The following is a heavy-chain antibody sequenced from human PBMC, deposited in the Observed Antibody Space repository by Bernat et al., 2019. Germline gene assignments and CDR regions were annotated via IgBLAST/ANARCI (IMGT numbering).Heavy chain of an antibody. D-gene: IGHD3-10*01. V-gene: IGHV1-46*03. CDR3: ARGGKYGAGRMVRGVKKGVAFDI. Sequence: QVQLVQSGAEVKKPGASVKVSCKASGYTFTSYYMHWVRQAPGQGLEWMGIINPSGGSTSYAQKFQGRVTMTRDTSTSTVYMELSSLRSEDTAVYYCARGGKYGAGRMVRGVKKGVAFDIWGQGTMVTVSS. J-gene: IGHJ3*02. CDR1: GYTFTSYY. CDR2: INPSGGST.